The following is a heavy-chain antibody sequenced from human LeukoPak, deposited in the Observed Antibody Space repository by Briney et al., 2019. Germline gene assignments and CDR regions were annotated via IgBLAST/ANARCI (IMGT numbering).Heavy chain of an antibody. V-gene: IGHV1-69*13. Sequence: SVKVSCKASGGTFSSYAISWVRQAPGQGLEWMGGIIPIFGTANYAQKFQGRVTITADESTSTAYMELSSLRSEDTAVYYCARGSSSSTSCFGGTPKDFDIWGQGTMVTVSS. J-gene: IGHJ3*02. D-gene: IGHD2-2*01. CDR2: IIPIFGTA. CDR1: GGTFSSYA. CDR3: ARGSSSSTSCFGGTPKDFDI.